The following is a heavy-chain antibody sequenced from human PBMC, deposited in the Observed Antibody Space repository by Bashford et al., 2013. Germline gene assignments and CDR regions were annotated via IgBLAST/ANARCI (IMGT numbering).Heavy chain of an antibody. V-gene: IGHV1-69*13. CDR1: GGTFSSYT. CDR3: AKGTGVLEWLLQFDY. D-gene: IGHD3-3*01. J-gene: IGHJ4*02. Sequence: SVKVSCKSSGGTFSSYTISWVRQAPGQGLEWMGGIILMFGTTSYAQKFQGRVTITADESTSTAYMELSSLRSEDTAVYYCAKGTGVLEWLLQFDYWGQGTLVTVSS. CDR2: IILMFGTT.